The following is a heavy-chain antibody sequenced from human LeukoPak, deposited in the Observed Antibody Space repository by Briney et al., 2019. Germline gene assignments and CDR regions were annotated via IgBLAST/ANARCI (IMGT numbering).Heavy chain of an antibody. V-gene: IGHV1-58*02. J-gene: IGHJ4*02. D-gene: IGHD3-10*01. Sequence: EASVKVSCKASGFTFSNSAIQWVRQARGQRLEWIGWIIVGSGKTHYAQNFQERLTITRDMSTDTAYMELSRLRSDDTAVYYCARDRYGSGSYYTGALRYWGQGTLVTVSS. CDR2: IIVGSGKT. CDR3: ARDRYGSGSYYTGALRY. CDR1: GFTFSNSA.